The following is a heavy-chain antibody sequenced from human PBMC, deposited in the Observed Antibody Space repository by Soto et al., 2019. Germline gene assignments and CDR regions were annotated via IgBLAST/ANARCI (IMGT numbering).Heavy chain of an antibody. CDR3: AKVPTGEFDY. V-gene: IGHV3-30*18. Sequence: GGSLRLSCAAPGFTFSSYGMHWVRQAPGKGLEWVAVISYDGSNKYYADSVKGRFTISRDNSKNTLYLQMNSLRAEDTAVYYCAKVPTGEFDYWGQGT. CDR2: ISYDGSNK. J-gene: IGHJ4*02. D-gene: IGHD7-27*01. CDR1: GFTFSSYG.